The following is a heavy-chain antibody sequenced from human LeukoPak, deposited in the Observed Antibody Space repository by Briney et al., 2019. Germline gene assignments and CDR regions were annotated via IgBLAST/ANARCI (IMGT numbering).Heavy chain of an antibody. Sequence: GGSLRLSCAASGFTFSSYWMSWVRQAPGKGLEWVANIKQDGSEKYYVDSVKGRFTISRDNAKNSLYLQMNSLRAEDMALYYCAKGAGENDYYYMDVWGKGTTVTVSS. D-gene: IGHD7-27*01. CDR3: AKGAGENDYYYMDV. V-gene: IGHV3-7*03. CDR1: GFTFSSYW. CDR2: IKQDGSEK. J-gene: IGHJ6*03.